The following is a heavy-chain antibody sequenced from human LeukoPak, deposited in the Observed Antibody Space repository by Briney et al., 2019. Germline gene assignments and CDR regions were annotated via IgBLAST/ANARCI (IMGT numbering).Heavy chain of an antibody. J-gene: IGHJ6*02. V-gene: IGHV1-18*04. D-gene: IGHD4-17*01. CDR3: ARWGPVTTPTRVYYYYGMDV. CDR2: ISSYNGNT. CDR1: GYTFTGYY. Sequence: ASVNVSCKASGYTFTGYYMHWVRQAPGHGLEWMGWISSYNGNTNYAQRLQGRVTMTRDTATTPAYMELRSLRSDDTAVYYCARWGPVTTPTRVYYYYGMDVWGQGTTVTVSS.